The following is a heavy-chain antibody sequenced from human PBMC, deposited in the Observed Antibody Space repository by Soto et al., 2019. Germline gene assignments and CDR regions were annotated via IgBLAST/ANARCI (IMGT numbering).Heavy chain of an antibody. CDR3: ARHENFYDVPLVG. CDR1: GGSISSSSYY. D-gene: IGHD3-22*01. V-gene: IGHV4-39*01. CDR2: IYYRGTT. J-gene: IGHJ4*02. Sequence: QLQLEESGPGLVKPSETLSLTCSVSGGSISSSSYYWGWTRQPTGKGLEWIRIIYYRGTTFYNPSLKSRVIMSVDTSNNQFSLKLTSVTAADTAIYYCARHENFYDVPLVGWGQGTLVTVSS.